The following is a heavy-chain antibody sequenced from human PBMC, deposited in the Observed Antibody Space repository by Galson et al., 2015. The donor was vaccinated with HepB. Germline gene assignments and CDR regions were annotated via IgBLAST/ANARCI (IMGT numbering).Heavy chain of an antibody. CDR1: GYTFTGHY. V-gene: IGHV1-2*02. J-gene: IGHJ4*02. CDR3: ARSQGYSSPRYHFDC. CDR2: INPNSGGT. Sequence: SVKVSCKASGYTFTGHYMHWVRQAPGQGLEWIGWINPNSGGTYFAQKFHGRVTMTRDASISTAYMELSGLRSDDAAVYYCARSQGYSSPRYHFDCWGQGTLVTVSS. D-gene: IGHD3-22*01.